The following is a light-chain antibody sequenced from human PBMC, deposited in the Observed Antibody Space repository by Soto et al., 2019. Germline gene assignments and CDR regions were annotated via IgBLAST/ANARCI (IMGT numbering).Light chain of an antibody. Sequence: DIQMTQSPSSLSASVGDGVTITCRASQSISSYLNWYQQKPGKAPKLLIYAASSLQSGVPSRFSGSGSGTDFTFTISSLQPEDIATYYCQQYDNLPLTLGGGTKVDI. V-gene: IGKV1-33*01. J-gene: IGKJ4*01. CDR2: AAS. CDR1: QSISSY. CDR3: QQYDNLPLT.